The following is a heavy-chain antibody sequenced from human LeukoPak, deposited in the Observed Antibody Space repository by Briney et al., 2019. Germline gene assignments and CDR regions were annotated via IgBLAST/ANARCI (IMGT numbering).Heavy chain of an antibody. D-gene: IGHD3-22*01. V-gene: IGHV1-69*04. Sequence: SVKVSCKASGYTFTSYDINWVRQATGQGLEWMGRIIPILGIANYAQKFQGRVTITADKSTSTAYMELSSLRSEDTAVYYRARDSNYYDSSGWDWGQGTLVTVSS. CDR1: GYTFTSYD. CDR2: IIPILGIA. J-gene: IGHJ4*02. CDR3: ARDSNYYDSSGWD.